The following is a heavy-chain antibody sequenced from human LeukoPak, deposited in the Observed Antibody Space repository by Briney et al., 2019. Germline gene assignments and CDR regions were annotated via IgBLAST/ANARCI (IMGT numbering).Heavy chain of an antibody. V-gene: IGHV1-46*01. D-gene: IGHD3-10*01. J-gene: IGHJ3*02. CDR3: ATNPYYGSVYVFDI. Sequence: ASVKVSCKASGYTFTSYYMHWVRQAPGQGLECMGIINPSGGSTSYAQKFQGRVTMTEDTSTDTAYMELSSLRSEDTAVYYCATNPYYGSVYVFDIWGQGTMVTVSS. CDR1: GYTFTSYY. CDR2: INPSGGST.